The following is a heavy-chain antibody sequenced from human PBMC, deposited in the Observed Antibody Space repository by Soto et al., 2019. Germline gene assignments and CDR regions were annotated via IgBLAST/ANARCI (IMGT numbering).Heavy chain of an antibody. Sequence: PGGSLRLSCAASGFTFSSYGMNWVRQAPGKGLEWVSCISSSSSTIYYADSVKGRFTISRDNAKNSLYLQMNSLRAEDTAVYYCARGPNYYGSGSYYSSNYMDVWGKGTTVTVSS. D-gene: IGHD3-10*01. CDR2: ISSSSSTI. V-gene: IGHV3-48*01. J-gene: IGHJ6*03. CDR3: ARGPNYYGSGSYYSSNYMDV. CDR1: GFTFSSYG.